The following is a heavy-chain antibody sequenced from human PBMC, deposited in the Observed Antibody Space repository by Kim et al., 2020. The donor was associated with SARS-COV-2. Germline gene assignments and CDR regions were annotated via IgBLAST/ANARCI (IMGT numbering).Heavy chain of an antibody. V-gene: IGHV3-53*01. CDR3: ARALGYCSGGSCYSAFLYYYYYYYMDV. CDR2: IYSGGST. D-gene: IGHD2-15*01. Sequence: GGSLRLSCAASGFTVSSNYMSWVRQAPGKGLEWVSVIYSGGSTYYADSVKGRFTISRDNSKNTLYLQMNSLRAEDTAVYYCARALGYCSGGSCYSAFLYYYYYYYMDVWGKGTTVTVSS. J-gene: IGHJ6*03. CDR1: GFTVSSNY.